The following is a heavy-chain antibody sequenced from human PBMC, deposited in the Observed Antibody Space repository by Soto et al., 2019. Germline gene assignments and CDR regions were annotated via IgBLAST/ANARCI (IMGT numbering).Heavy chain of an antibody. J-gene: IGHJ4*02. CDR2: ISAYNGNT. Sequence: QVQLVQSGAEVKKPGASVKVSCKASGYTFTSYGISWVRHAPGQGLEWMGWISAYNGNTNYAQKLQGRVTMTTDTSTSTADMELRSLRSDDTAVYYCARDPRYYDILTGPDYWGQGTLVTVSS. D-gene: IGHD3-9*01. V-gene: IGHV1-18*01. CDR1: GYTFTSYG. CDR3: ARDPRYYDILTGPDY.